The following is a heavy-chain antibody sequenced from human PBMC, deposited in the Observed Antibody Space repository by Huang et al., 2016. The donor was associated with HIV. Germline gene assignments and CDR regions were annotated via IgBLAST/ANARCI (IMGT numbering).Heavy chain of an antibody. J-gene: IGHJ5*02. V-gene: IGHV1-18*01. CDR1: GYTFFTYS. CDR2: VSTYNGHT. D-gene: IGHD3-10*01. CDR3: ARFRGPQVTLNWLDP. Sequence: QVQLVQSGPEMKKPGASVNVSCKSSGYTFFTYSISWVRQAPGPGLEWMGWVSTYNGHTNYAQEFQGRLALTTEVSTSAADMELKNLRSDDTAGYYGARFRGPQVTLNWLDPWGQGTLVTVSS.